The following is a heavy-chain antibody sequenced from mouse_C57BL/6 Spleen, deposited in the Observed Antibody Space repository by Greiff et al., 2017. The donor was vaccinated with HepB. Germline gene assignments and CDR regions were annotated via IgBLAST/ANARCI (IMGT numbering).Heavy chain of an antibody. CDR1: GFTFSSYA. J-gene: IGHJ3*01. Sequence: DVMLVESGGGLVKPGGSLKLSCAASGFTFSSYAMSWVRPTPEKRLEWVATISDGGSYTYYPDNVKGRFTISRDNAKNNLYLQMSHLKSEDTAMYYCARGGDSSGYVWFAYWGQGTLVTVSA. D-gene: IGHD3-2*02. CDR3: ARGGDSSGYVWFAY. CDR2: ISDGGSYT. V-gene: IGHV5-4*03.